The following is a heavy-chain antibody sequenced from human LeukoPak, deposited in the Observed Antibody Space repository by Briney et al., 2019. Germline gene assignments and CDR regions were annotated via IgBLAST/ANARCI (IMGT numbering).Heavy chain of an antibody. J-gene: IGHJ4*02. CDR2: IYYSGST. D-gene: IGHD6-19*01. CDR3: ARHSGAGTGFVY. CDR1: GGSTSSYY. Sequence: SETLSLTCTVSGGSTSSYYWSWIRQPPGKGLEWIGYIYYSGSTNYTPSLKSRLTISIDTSKNHFSLKLSSVTAADTAVYYCARHSGAGTGFVYWGQGTLVTVSS. V-gene: IGHV4-59*08.